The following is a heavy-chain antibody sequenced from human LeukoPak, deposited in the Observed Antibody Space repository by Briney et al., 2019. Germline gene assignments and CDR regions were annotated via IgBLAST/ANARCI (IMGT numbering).Heavy chain of an antibody. V-gene: IGHV1-2*02. J-gene: IGHJ4*02. CDR1: GYIFSDYY. Sequence: ASVKVSCRASGYIFSDYYMHWVRQAPGQGLVWLGWINPKSGAADYAQQFRGRVTMTRDTSINTDYMEMKRVTSDDTAVYYCARGAEAETSPLDFWGQGTLVTVSS. CDR3: ARGAEAETSPLDF. D-gene: IGHD6-13*01. CDR2: INPKSGAA.